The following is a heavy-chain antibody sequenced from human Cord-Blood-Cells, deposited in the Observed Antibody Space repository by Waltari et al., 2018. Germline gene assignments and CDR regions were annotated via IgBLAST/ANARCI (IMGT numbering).Heavy chain of an antibody. V-gene: IGHV1-18*01. J-gene: IGHJ5*02. CDR2: ISAYNGNT. Sequence: QVQLVQSGAEVKKPGASVKVSCKASGYPFTSYGSSWVRQAPGQVLEWMGWISAYNGNTNYAQKLQGRVTMTTDTSTSTAYMELRSLRSDDTAVYYCARDYMSEWLVNWFDPWGQGTLVTVSS. D-gene: IGHD6-19*01. CDR3: ARDYMSEWLVNWFDP. CDR1: GYPFTSYG.